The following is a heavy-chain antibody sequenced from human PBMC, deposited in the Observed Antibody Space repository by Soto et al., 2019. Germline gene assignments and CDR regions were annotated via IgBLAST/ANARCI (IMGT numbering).Heavy chain of an antibody. CDR2: IHYSGNT. Sequence: QVQLQESGPGLVKPSQTLSLTCTVSGGSIISGGYYWSWIRQHPGKGLEWIGHIHYSGNTYANPSFQSRVTRTVDTPKNEFSRQLSSVTAADTAGYSCARRTSDTGNYSAGFEYWGQGTLVTVSS. V-gene: IGHV4-31*03. D-gene: IGHD1-7*01. J-gene: IGHJ4*02. CDR3: ARRTSDTGNYSAGFEY. CDR1: GGSIISGGYY.